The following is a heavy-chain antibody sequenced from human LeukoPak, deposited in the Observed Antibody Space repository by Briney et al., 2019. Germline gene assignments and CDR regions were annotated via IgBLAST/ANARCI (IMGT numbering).Heavy chain of an antibody. Sequence: GGSLKLSCAAAGFTFSAYVMHWVRQAPGKGLECVAVISNDGNEKYYADSVKGRFSISRDNSKNTLYLQMSSLRTEDTAVYYCARDGGYTGGWTYGAGDYWGQGTLVTVSS. CDR1: GFTFSAYV. D-gene: IGHD2-8*02. CDR3: ARDGGYTGGWTYGAGDY. CDR2: ISNDGNEK. J-gene: IGHJ4*01. V-gene: IGHV3-30*04.